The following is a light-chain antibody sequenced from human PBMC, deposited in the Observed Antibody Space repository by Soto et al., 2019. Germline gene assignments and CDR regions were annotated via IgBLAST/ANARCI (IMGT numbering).Light chain of an antibody. CDR3: ETWDTNVVV. J-gene: IGLJ2*01. Sequence: QLVLTQSSSASASLGSSVKLTCTLSNGHSTYIIAWHQQQPGKAPRYLMKLEGSGSYNKGSGIPDRFSGSSSGADRYLTISNLQFEDEADYYCETWDTNVVVFGGGTKVTVL. CDR1: NGHSTYI. V-gene: IGLV4-60*02. CDR2: LEGSGSY.